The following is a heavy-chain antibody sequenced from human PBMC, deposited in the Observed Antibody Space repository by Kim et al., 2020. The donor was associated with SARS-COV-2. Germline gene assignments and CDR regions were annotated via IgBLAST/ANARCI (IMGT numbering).Heavy chain of an antibody. D-gene: IGHD3-16*01. CDR3: AREAYYLGDLHGFDP. CDR1: GGSISSSNW. CDR2: IYHSGST. Sequence: SETLSLTCAVSGGSISSSNWWSWVRQPPGKGLEWIGEIYHSGSTNYNPSLKSRVTISVDKSKNQFSLKLSSVTAADTAVYYCAREAYYLGDLHGFDPWGQGTLVTVSS. V-gene: IGHV4-4*02. J-gene: IGHJ5*02.